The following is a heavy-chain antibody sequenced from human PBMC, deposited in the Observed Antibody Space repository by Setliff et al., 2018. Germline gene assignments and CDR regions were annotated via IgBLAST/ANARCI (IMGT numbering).Heavy chain of an antibody. CDR2: MNPTSGNT. CDR1: GYTFTSYD. V-gene: IGHV1-8*01. CDR3: ARGPSGWSSATSRYYFYMDV. J-gene: IGHJ6*03. Sequence: GASVKVSCKASGYTFTSYDINWVRQATGQGLEWMGWMNPTSGNTDYAQKFQGKVIITADGSTSTAYMELTSLRSDDAAVYYCARGPSGWSSATSRYYFYMDVWGKGTTVTVSS. D-gene: IGHD6-19*01.